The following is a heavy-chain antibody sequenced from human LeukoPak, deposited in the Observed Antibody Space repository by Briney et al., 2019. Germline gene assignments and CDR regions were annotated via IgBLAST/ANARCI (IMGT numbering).Heavy chain of an antibody. V-gene: IGHV1-69*13. CDR3: ARVYGSGSPLDY. Sequence: ASVKVSCKASGYTFTSYGISWVRQAPGQGLEWMGGIIPIFGTANYAQKFQGRVTITADESTSTAYMELSSLRSEDTAVYYCARVYGSGSPLDYWGQGTLVTVSS. D-gene: IGHD3-10*01. CDR2: IIPIFGTA. J-gene: IGHJ4*02. CDR1: GYTFTSYG.